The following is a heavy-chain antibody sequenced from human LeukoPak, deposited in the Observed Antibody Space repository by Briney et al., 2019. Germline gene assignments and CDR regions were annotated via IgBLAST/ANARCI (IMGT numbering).Heavy chain of an antibody. V-gene: IGHV3-30*03. J-gene: IGHJ4*02. CDR2: ISYDGGNE. D-gene: IGHD3-16*01. CDR3: AGGFY. CDR1: GFTFSSYG. Sequence: GGSLRLSCAASGFTFSSYGMHWVRQAPGKGLEWVAVISYDGGNEYYADSVKGRFTISRDNAKNSLYLQMNSLRAEDTAVYYCAGGFYWGQGTLVTVSS.